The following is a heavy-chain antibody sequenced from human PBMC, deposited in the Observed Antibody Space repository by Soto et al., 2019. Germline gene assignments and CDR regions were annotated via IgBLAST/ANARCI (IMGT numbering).Heavy chain of an antibody. V-gene: IGHV3-33*01. J-gene: IGHJ3*02. D-gene: IGHD6-19*01. CDR1: GFTFSSYG. Sequence: HLGGSLRLSCAASGFTFSSYGMHWVRQAPGKGLEWVAVIWYDGSNKYYADSVKGRYTISRDDSKNTVYLQMNSLGAEDTAVYYCTRDPLIAVAAYDAFDIWGQGTSVTVXS. CDR3: TRDPLIAVAAYDAFDI. CDR2: IWYDGSNK.